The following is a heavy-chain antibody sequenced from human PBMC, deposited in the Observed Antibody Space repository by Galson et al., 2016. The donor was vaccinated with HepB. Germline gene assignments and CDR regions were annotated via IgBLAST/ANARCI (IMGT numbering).Heavy chain of an antibody. Sequence: SLRLSCAASGFTFSSYGMHWVRQAPGKGLEWVAVISYDGSNKYYADSVKSRFTISRDNSKNTLYLQMNSLRAEDTAVYYCAKVGPSCSSTRCSDYYFDYWGQGTLVTVSS. CDR2: ISYDGSNK. D-gene: IGHD2-2*01. CDR1: GFTFSSYG. V-gene: IGHV3-30*18. CDR3: AKVGPSCSSTRCSDYYFDY. J-gene: IGHJ4*02.